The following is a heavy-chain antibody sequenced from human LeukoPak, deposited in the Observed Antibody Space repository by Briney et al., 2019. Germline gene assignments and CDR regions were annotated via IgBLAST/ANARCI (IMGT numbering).Heavy chain of an antibody. D-gene: IGHD3-10*01. CDR3: ARALEGSGSYPYNWFDP. Sequence: LVKVSCKASGGTFSSYAISWVRQAPGLGLEWMGGIIPIFGTANYAQKFQGRVTITADESTSTAYMELSSLRSEDTAVYYCARALEGSGSYPYNWFDPWGQGTLVTVSS. CDR2: IIPIFGTA. J-gene: IGHJ5*02. CDR1: GGTFSSYA. V-gene: IGHV1-69*13.